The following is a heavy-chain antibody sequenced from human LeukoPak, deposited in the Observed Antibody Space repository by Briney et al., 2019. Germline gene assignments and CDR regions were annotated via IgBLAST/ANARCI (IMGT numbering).Heavy chain of an antibody. Sequence: GESLKISCKGSGYSFTSYWIGWVRQMPGKGLEWRGIIYTGDSDTKYSPSFQGQVTISADKSISTAYLQWSSLKASDTAMYYCARRSSSWDRYDNWGQGTLVTVSS. D-gene: IGHD6-13*01. CDR2: IYTGDSDT. V-gene: IGHV5-51*01. J-gene: IGHJ4*02. CDR1: GYSFTSYW. CDR3: ARRSSSWDRYDN.